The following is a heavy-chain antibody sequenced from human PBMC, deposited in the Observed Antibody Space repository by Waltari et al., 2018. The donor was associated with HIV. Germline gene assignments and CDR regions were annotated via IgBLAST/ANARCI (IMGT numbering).Heavy chain of an antibody. D-gene: IGHD3-10*01. J-gene: IGHJ4*02. CDR3: TNGGDINGSEFDF. CDR2: VHTSGNS. Sequence: QVRLQESGPGLVKPSQTLSLTCSVSGGSITSGSYYWSWIRQPAGQGLEWIGRVHTSGNSHYNPSLRSRVTISVDTSKNQFSLSMNSVTAADTAVYYCTNGGDINGSEFDFWGQGALVTVSS. V-gene: IGHV4-61*02. CDR1: GGSITSGSYY.